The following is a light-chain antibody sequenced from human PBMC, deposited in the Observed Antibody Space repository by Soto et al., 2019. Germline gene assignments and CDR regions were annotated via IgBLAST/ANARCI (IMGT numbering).Light chain of an antibody. Sequence: QSVLSQPASVSGSPGHSFTISCTGASSDVGAYEHVSWYQQHPGRAPKLILYDVNNRPSGVSNHFSGSKSGNTASLVISGLQANEEADSYCSSYSTTNIIVFGSGTKVTVL. J-gene: IGLJ1*01. V-gene: IGLV2-14*03. CDR1: SSDVGAYEH. CDR2: DVN. CDR3: SSYSTTNIIV.